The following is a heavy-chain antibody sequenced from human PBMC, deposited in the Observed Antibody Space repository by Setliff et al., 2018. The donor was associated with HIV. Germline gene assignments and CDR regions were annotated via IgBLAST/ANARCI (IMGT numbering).Heavy chain of an antibody. D-gene: IGHD5-12*01. CDR2: VKNDGTST. V-gene: IGHV3-74*01. CDR1: GFTFSDYW. J-gene: IGHJ4*02. Sequence: GGSLRLSCAASGFTFSDYWMHWVRQAPGKGLVWVSRVKNDGTSTDYADSVRGRFTISRDNSKNTLYLEMNRLRIDDTAVYYCARLSRPRLPTAGPYFLDSWGQGTLVTVSS. CDR3: ARLSRPRLPTAGPYFLDS.